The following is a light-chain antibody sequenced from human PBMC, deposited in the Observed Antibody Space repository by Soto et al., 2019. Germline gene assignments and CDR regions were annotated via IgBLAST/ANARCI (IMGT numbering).Light chain of an antibody. J-gene: IGLJ3*02. CDR3: CSYAGSSTWV. V-gene: IGLV2-23*01. CDR2: EGS. CDR1: SSDVGSYNL. Sequence: QSVLTQPASVSGSPGQSITISCTGTSSDVGSYNLVSWYQQHPGKAPKLMIYEGSKRPSGVSNRFSGSKSGNTASLTISGLQAEDEADYYCCSYAGSSTWVFGGWTKVTVL.